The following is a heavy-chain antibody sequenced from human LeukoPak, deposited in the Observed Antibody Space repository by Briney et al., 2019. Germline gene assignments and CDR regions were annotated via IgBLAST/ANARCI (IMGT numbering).Heavy chain of an antibody. CDR2: INSDGSST. V-gene: IGHV3-74*01. CDR1: GFTFSSYW. D-gene: IGHD4-17*01. J-gene: IGHJ4*02. CDR3: ARDYGDYNFDY. Sequence: PGGSQRLSCAASGFTFSSYWMHWVRQAPGKGLVWVSRINSDGSSTSYADSVKGRFTISRDNAKNTLYLQMNSLRAEDTAVYYCARDYGDYNFDYWGQGTLVTVSS.